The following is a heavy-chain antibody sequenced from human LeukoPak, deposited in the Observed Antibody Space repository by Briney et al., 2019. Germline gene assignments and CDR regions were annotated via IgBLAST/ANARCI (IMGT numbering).Heavy chain of an antibody. CDR1: GGTFSSYA. D-gene: IGHD5-12*01. J-gene: IGHJ4*02. CDR2: IIPIFGTA. V-gene: IGHV1-69*13. Sequence: ASVKVSCKASGGTFSSYAISWVRQAPGQGLEWVGGIIPIFGTANYAQKFQGRVTITADESTSTAYMELSSLRSEDTAVYYCASPDDSGYDYTPPFDYWGQGTLVTVSS. CDR3: ASPDDSGYDYTPPFDY.